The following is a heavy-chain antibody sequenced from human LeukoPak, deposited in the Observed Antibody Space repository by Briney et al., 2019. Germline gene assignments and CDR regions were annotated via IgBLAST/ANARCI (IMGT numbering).Heavy chain of an antibody. D-gene: IGHD5-18*01. CDR3: AKDSGYSYALDFDY. J-gene: IGHJ4*02. V-gene: IGHV3-23*01. Sequence: PGGSLRLSFAASGFTFSSYAMSWVRQAPGKGLEWVSAISGSGGSTYYADSVKGRFTISRDNSKNTLYLQMNSLRAEDTAVYYCAKDSGYSYALDFDYWGQGTLVTVSS. CDR1: GFTFSSYA. CDR2: ISGSGGST.